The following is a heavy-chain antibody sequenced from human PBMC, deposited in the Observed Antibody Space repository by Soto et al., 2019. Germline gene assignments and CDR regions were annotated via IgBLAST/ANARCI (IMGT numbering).Heavy chain of an antibody. CDR3: ARGGVSTRTFDY. CDR2: IYPSDSDT. D-gene: IGHD3-3*01. CDR1: GYNFAGYW. J-gene: IGHJ4*02. V-gene: IGHV5-51*01. Sequence: VESLKISCKGSGYNFAGYWIAWVRQMPGKGLELMGIIYPSDSDTRYRPSFQVQVTISADKSISSAYLQWSSLRASDTAMYYCARGGVSTRTFDYWGQGTTVTV.